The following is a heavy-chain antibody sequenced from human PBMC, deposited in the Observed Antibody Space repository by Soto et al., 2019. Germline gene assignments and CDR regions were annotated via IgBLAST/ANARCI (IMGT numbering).Heavy chain of an antibody. V-gene: IGHV3-21*04. CDR2: ISSSSSYI. D-gene: IGHD2-15*01. J-gene: IGHJ3*02. CDR1: GFTFSSYS. Sequence: PGGSLRLSCAASGFTFSSYSMNWVRQAPGKGLEWVSSISSSSSYIYYADSVKGRFTISRDNAKNSLYLQMNSLRAEDTAVYYCAKIVGGGSHHDAFDIWGQGTMVTVSS. CDR3: AKIVGGGSHHDAFDI.